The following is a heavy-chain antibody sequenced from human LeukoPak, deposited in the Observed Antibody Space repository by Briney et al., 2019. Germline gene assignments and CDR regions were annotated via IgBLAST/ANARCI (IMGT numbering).Heavy chain of an antibody. J-gene: IGHJ6*03. D-gene: IGHD3-16*01. CDR1: GGSISSYY. V-gene: IGHV4-34*01. CDR3: ARETSQKGAHYMDV. Sequence: PSETLSLTCTVSGGSISSYYWSWIRQPPGKGLEWIGEINHSGSTNYNPSLKSRVTISVDTSKNQFSLKLSSVTAADTAVYYCARETSQKGAHYMDVWGKGTTVTISS. CDR2: INHSGST.